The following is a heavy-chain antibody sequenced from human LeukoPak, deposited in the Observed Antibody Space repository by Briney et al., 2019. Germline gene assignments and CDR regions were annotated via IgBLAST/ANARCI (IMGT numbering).Heavy chain of an antibody. V-gene: IGHV3-74*01. CDR2: ITSDGSTT. CDR3: VRGAAAGPNWFDP. Sequence: GGSLRLSCAASGFTFSSYWMHWVRQAPGKGLVWVSRITSDGSTTTYADSVRGRFTITRDNAKNTVYLQMNSLRAEATAVYFCVRGAAAGPNWFDPWGQGTLVTVSS. D-gene: IGHD6-13*01. CDR1: GFTFSSYW. J-gene: IGHJ5*02.